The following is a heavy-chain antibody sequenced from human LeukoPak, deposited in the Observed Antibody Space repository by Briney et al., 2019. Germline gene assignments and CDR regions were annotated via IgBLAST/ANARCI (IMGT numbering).Heavy chain of an antibody. CDR3: ANALWFGEFSFDI. D-gene: IGHD3-10*01. V-gene: IGHV1-2*02. CDR2: INPHNGGT. CDR1: GYIFTGYS. Sequence: GASVKVSCKASGYIFTGYSMHWVRQAPGQGLEWMGWINPHNGGTNYAQKFQGRVTMTRDTSIDTAYMELSRLRSDDTAVYYCANALWFGEFSFDIWGQGTMVIVS. J-gene: IGHJ3*02.